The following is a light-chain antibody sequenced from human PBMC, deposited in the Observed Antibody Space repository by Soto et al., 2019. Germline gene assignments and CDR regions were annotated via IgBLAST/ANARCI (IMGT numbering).Light chain of an antibody. J-gene: IGKJ1*01. CDR3: QHYYKWPPAWT. Sequence: DIVMTQSPDILSVSPGQRVIFSCTTSQSVDSSLAWYQQLPGQAPRLLIYDVAIRATGIPDRFSGSGSGTEFTLTISSLQSEDIAIYYCQHYYKWPPAWTFGQGTKV. CDR1: QSVDSS. V-gene: IGKV3D-15*01. CDR2: DVA.